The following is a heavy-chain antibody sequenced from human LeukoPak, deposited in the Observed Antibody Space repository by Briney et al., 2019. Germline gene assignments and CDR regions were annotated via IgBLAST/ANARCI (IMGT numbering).Heavy chain of an antibody. D-gene: IGHD2-15*01. CDR3: ARDHKPRNYCSGGTCHSYYNAMDV. CDR1: GFTFSSYG. J-gene: IGHJ6*04. CDR2: IWYDGSNK. Sequence: GGSLRLSCAASGFTFSSYGMHWVRQAPGKGLEWVAVIWYDGSNKYYADSVKGRFTISRDNSKNTLYLQMNSLRAEDTAVYYCARDHKPRNYCSGGTCHSYYNAMDVWGKGTTVTVSS. V-gene: IGHV3-30*19.